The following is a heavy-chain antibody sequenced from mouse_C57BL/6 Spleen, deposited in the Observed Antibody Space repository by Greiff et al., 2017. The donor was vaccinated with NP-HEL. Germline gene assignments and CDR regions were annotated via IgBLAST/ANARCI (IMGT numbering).Heavy chain of an antibody. CDR3: AGSNYWFAY. CDR1: GYTFTSYW. Sequence: VQLQQSGPELVKPGASVKLSCKASGYTFTSYWMHWVKQRPGQGLEWIGYINPSSGYTKYNQKFKDKATLTADKSSSTAYMQLSSLTYEDSAVYYCAGSNYWFAYWGQGTLVTVSA. CDR2: INPSSGYT. D-gene: IGHD2-5*01. V-gene: IGHV1-7*01. J-gene: IGHJ3*01.